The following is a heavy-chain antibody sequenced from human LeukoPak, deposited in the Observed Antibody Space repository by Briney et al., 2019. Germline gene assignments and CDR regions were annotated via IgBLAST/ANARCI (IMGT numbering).Heavy chain of an antibody. CDR2: IYYSGST. D-gene: IGHD3-22*01. J-gene: IGHJ4*02. CDR1: GGSISSSSYY. CDR3: ARGLRGEGGYYDY. Sequence: SETMSLTCTVSGGSISSSSYYWGWIRQPPGKGLEWIGSIYYSGSTYYNPSLKSRVTISVDTSKNQFSLKLSSVTAADTAVYYCARGLRGEGGYYDYWGQGTLVTVSS. V-gene: IGHV4-39*07.